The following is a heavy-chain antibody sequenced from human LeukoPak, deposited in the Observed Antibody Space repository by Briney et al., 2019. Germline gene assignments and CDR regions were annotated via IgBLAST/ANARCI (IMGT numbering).Heavy chain of an antibody. CDR1: GGSISSGDYY. CDR2: IYYSGST. Sequence: SQTLSLTCTVSGGSISSGDYYWSWIRQPPGTGLEWIGYIYYSGSTYYNPSLKSRVTISVDTSKNQFSLKLSSVTAADTAVYYCARESGRGLRWYFDYWGQGTLVTVSS. CDR3: ARESGRGLRWYFDY. J-gene: IGHJ4*02. V-gene: IGHV4-30-4*01. D-gene: IGHD4-23*01.